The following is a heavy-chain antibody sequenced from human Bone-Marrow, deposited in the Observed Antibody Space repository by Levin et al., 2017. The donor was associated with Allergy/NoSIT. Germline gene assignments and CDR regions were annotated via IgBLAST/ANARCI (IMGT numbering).Heavy chain of an antibody. CDR2: ISPYNGGT. CDR1: GYTFINYG. CDR3: AGERQWLVFDP. D-gene: IGHD6-19*01. J-gene: IGHJ5*02. Sequence: VASVKVSCKASGYTFINYGISWVRQAPGQGLEWMGWISPYNGGTDFPQNFQGRVTLTTDTFAATVYMELTSLRSDDTAVYYCAGERQWLVFDPWGQGTLVTVSS. V-gene: IGHV1-18*01.